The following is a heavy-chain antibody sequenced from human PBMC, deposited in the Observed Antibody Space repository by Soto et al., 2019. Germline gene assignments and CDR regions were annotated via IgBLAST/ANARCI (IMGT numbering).Heavy chain of an antibody. D-gene: IGHD2-8*01. Sequence: QVQLVESGGGVVQPGRSLRLSCAASGFVFSIYGMYWVRQAPGKGLEWVADISYDGSKKHYADSMKGRVTISRENYRNTMYLKMNRLKAKDTAVYYCGTILSCSDGVCPDTIDYWGQGTLVTVSS. CDR3: GTILSCSDGVCPDTIDY. J-gene: IGHJ4*02. CDR1: GFVFSIYG. CDR2: ISYDGSKK. V-gene: IGHV3-30*03.